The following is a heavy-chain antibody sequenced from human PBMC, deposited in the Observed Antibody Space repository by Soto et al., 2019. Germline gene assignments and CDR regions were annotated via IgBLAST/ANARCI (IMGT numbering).Heavy chain of an antibody. CDR2: ISYDGSNK. D-gene: IGHD2-2*01. Sequence: PGGSLRLSCAASGFTFSNYEMHWVRQAPGKGLEWVAVISYDGSNKYYADSVKGRFTISRDNSKNTLYLQMNSLRAEDTAVYYCAKAGYQLLFFIDYWGQGTLVTVSS. CDR1: GFTFSNYE. CDR3: AKAGYQLLFFIDY. V-gene: IGHV3-30*18. J-gene: IGHJ4*02.